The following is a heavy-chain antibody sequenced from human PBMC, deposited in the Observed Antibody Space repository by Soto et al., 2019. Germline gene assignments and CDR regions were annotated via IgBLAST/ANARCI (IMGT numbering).Heavy chain of an antibody. CDR3: EIVKSIAAQVAAFDI. J-gene: IGHJ3*02. V-gene: IGHV6-1*01. CDR2: TYYRSKWYN. D-gene: IGHD6-6*01. Sequence: QSQTLSLTCAISGDSVSSNSAAWNWIRQSPSRGLEWLGRTYYRSKWYNDYAVSVKSRITINPDTSKKQFSLQLNSVTPEATAVDYGEIVKSIAAQVAAFDIWGQGTMVTVSS. CDR1: GDSVSSNSAA.